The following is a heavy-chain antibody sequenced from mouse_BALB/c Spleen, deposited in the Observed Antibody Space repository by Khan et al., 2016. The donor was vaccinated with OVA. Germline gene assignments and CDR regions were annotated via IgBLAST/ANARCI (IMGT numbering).Heavy chain of an antibody. CDR3: ARSYGSCAMDY. CDR1: GDSITSGF. CDR2: ITYSGNT. Sequence: EVELVESGPSLVKPSQTLSLTCSVTGDSITSGFWNWIRKFPGNKFEYLGYITYSGNTYYNPSLKSRISITRDTSKSQYYLQLNSVNTEDPATDYCARSYGSCAMDYWGQGTSVTVSS. V-gene: IGHV3-8*02. D-gene: IGHD1-1*01. J-gene: IGHJ4*01.